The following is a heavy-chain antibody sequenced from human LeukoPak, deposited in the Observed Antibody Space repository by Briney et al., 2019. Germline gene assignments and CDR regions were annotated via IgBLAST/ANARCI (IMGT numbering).Heavy chain of an antibody. Sequence: PSETLSLTCTVSGGSISSGDYYWSCIRQPPGKGLEWIGYIYYSGSTYYNPSLKSRVTISVDTSKNQFSLKLSSVTAADTAVYYCARVLFVVEGGWFDPWGQGSLVTVSS. V-gene: IGHV4-30-4*02. D-gene: IGHD3-3*01. CDR1: GGSISSGDYY. J-gene: IGHJ5*02. CDR2: IYYSGST. CDR3: ARVLFVVEGGWFDP.